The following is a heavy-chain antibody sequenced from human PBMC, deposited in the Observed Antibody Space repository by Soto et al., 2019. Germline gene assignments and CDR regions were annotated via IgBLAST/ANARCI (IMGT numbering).Heavy chain of an antibody. J-gene: IGHJ4*02. CDR3: AKDLKDTYCSGGSCYYFDC. Sequence: EVQLLESGGGLVQPGGSLRLSCAASGFTFSTYAMSWVRQAPGKGLEWVSAISGSGGSTYYADSVKGRFTISRDNSKNTLYLQMNSLRDEDTAVYYCAKDLKDTYCSGGSCYYFDCWGQGTLVTVSS. CDR1: GFTFSTYA. V-gene: IGHV3-23*01. CDR2: ISGSGGST. D-gene: IGHD2-15*01.